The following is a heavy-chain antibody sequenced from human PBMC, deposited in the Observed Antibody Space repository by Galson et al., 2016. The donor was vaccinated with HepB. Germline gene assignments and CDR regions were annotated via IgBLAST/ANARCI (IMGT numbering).Heavy chain of an antibody. V-gene: IGHV3-53*01. CDR2: IYSGDST. J-gene: IGHJ4*02. CDR1: GFTVSTNY. D-gene: IGHD5-24*01. Sequence: SLRLSCAASGFTVSTNYMSWVRQAPGKGLKWVSVIYSGDSTYYADSVKGRFTIARDNSKSTMYLQMNSLRAEDTAMYYCAKDLISRDGYIRFDYWGQGTLVTVSS. CDR3: AKDLISRDGYIRFDY.